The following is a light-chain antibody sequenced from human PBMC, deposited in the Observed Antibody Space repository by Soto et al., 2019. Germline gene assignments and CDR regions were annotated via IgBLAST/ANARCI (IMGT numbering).Light chain of an antibody. CDR1: SSDLGSYDL. CDR2: EGK. CDR3: SSYAGTSTWV. Sequence: QSVLAQPASVSGSPGQSITISCTGTSSDLGSYDLVSWYQQHPGKAPKLIIYEGKKRPSGVSDRFSGSKSAYTASLTISVLQADDEADYYCSSYAGTSTWVFGGGTKLTVL. J-gene: IGLJ2*01. V-gene: IGLV2-23*01.